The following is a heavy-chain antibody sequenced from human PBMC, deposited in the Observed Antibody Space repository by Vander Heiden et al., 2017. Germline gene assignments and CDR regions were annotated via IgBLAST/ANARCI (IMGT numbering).Heavy chain of an antibody. CDR2: IYYSGST. CDR3: ARSPVAAARPKWFDP. J-gene: IGHJ5*02. CDR1: GRSISSGGYY. D-gene: IGHD6-6*01. Sequence: QVQLQESGPGLVKPSQTLSLTCTVSGRSISSGGYYWSWIRQHPGKGLEWIGYIYYSGSTYYNPSLKSRVTISVDTSKNQFSLKLSSVTAADTAVYYCARSPVAAARPKWFDPWGQGTLVTVSS. V-gene: IGHV4-31*03.